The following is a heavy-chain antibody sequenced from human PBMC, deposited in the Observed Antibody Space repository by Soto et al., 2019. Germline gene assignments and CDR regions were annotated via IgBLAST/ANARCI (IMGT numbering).Heavy chain of an antibody. J-gene: IGHJ4*03. V-gene: IGHV1-2*02. CDR3: ARGNSGDDDEFDY. D-gene: IGHD5-12*01. CDR2: VNPNSGGT. Sequence: ASVKVSCKASGYTFTGYYIHWVRQAPGQGLEWMGWVNPNSGGTGYAQRFQGRVTMTRDTSINSVYMELSRLRSDDTATYFCARGNSGDDDEFDYWGQGTTVTVSS. CDR1: GYTFTGYY.